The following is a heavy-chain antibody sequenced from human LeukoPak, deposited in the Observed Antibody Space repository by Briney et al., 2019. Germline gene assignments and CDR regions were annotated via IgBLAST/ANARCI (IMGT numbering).Heavy chain of an antibody. CDR1: GFTFSGYT. CDR2: ISSSSTSI. D-gene: IGHD5-18*01. CDR3: ARDRWTAMKD. Sequence: GGSLRLSCAASGFTFSGYTMNWVRQAPGKGLECVSHISSSSTSIYYADSVKGRFTISRDNAKNSLWLQMNSLRAEDTAVYYCARDRWTAMKDWGPGTLVTVSS. V-gene: IGHV3-48*01. J-gene: IGHJ4*02.